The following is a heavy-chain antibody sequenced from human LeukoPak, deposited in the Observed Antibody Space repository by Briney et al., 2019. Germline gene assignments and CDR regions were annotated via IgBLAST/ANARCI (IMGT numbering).Heavy chain of an antibody. CDR1: GFTFDDYA. V-gene: IGHV3-9*01. D-gene: IGHD1-7*01. Sequence: GGSLRLSCAASGFTFDDYAMHWVRQAPGKGLEWVSGISWNSGSIGYADSVKGRFTISRDNAKNSLYLQMNSLRAEDTALYYCAKDYQGGTTLRVGAFDIWGQGTMVTVSS. CDR2: ISWNSGSI. J-gene: IGHJ3*02. CDR3: AKDYQGGTTLRVGAFDI.